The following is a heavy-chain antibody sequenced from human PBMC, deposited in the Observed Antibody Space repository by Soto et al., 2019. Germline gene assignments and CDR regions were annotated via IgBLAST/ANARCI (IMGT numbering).Heavy chain of an antibody. CDR2: ISSSSSTI. V-gene: IGHV3-48*02. D-gene: IGHD3-3*01. Sequence: EVQLLGSGGGLVQPGGSLRLSCVASGFTFSSYSMNWVRQAPGKGLEWVSYISSSSSTIYYADSVKGRFTISRDNAKNSLYLQMNSLRDEDTAVYYCARNDYDFWSGISSGGAFDIWGQGTMVTVSS. J-gene: IGHJ3*02. CDR1: GFTFSSYS. CDR3: ARNDYDFWSGISSGGAFDI.